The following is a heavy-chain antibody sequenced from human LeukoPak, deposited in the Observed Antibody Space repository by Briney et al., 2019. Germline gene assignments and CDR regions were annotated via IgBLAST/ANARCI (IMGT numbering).Heavy chain of an antibody. CDR2: ISWDSGSI. V-gene: IGHV3-9*01. CDR3: SKASRYSSGGMDV. J-gene: IGHJ6*02. Sequence: PGGTLRLSCGASRFIFGDYAMHWVRQAPGKGLEWVSGISWDSGSIGYADSAKGRFTISRDNAKNSLYLQMNSLRAEDTALYYCSKASRYSSGGMDVWGQGTTVTVSS. D-gene: IGHD3-10*01. CDR1: RFIFGDYA.